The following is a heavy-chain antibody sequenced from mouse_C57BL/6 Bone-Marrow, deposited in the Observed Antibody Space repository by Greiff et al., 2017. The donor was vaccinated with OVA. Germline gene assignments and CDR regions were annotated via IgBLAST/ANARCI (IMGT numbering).Heavy chain of an antibody. CDR2: ISNLAYSI. V-gene: IGHV5-15*01. CDR1: GFTFSDYG. Sequence: EVKLMESGGGLVQPGGSLKLSCAAYGFTFSDYGMAWVRQAPRKGPEWVAFISNLAYSIYYADTVTGRFTISRENAKNTLYLEMSSLRSEDTAMYYCARHDGRYFDYWGQGTTLTVSS. CDR3: ARHDGRYFDY. D-gene: IGHD2-3*01. J-gene: IGHJ2*01.